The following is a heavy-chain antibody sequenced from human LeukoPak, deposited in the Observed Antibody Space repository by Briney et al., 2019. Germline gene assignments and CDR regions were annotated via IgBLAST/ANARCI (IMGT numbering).Heavy chain of an antibody. J-gene: IGHJ4*02. Sequence: RGSLRLSCAASGFTFSSYAMSWVRQAPGKGLEWVSGISAGGGSTNYVDSVKGRFTTSRVNSKNTLSLQMNTLRADDTAVYYCAKCMAAAGRVFDYWGQGTLVTVSS. D-gene: IGHD6-13*01. V-gene: IGHV3-23*01. CDR3: AKCMAAAGRVFDY. CDR2: ISAGGGST. CDR1: GFTFSSYA.